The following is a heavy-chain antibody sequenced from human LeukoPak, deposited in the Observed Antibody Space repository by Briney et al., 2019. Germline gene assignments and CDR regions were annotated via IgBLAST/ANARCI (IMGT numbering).Heavy chain of an antibody. D-gene: IGHD3-22*01. CDR2: IYNGDVT. V-gene: IGHV3-53*01. J-gene: IGHJ3*02. CDR3: ARERSYGSSGTSNAFDI. CDR1: GFIVSDNY. Sequence: PGGSLRLSCVASGFIVSDNYMSWVRQAPGKGLEWVSVIYNGDVTYYADSVKGRFTISRDNSKNTLFLQMNSLRAEDTAVYYCARERSYGSSGTSNAFDIWGQGTMVTVSS.